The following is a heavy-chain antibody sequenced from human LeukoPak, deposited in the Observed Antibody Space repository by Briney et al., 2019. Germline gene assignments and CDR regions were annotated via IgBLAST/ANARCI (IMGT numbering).Heavy chain of an antibody. CDR3: ARDLKCGSGSSMGDYYFDY. Sequence: GGSLRLSCAASGFTFSSYAMHWVRQAPGKGLEWVAVISYDGSNKYYADSVKGRFTISRDNSKNTLYLQMNSLRAEDTAVYYCARDLKCGSGSSMGDYYFDYWGQGTLVTVSS. D-gene: IGHD3-10*01. CDR1: GFTFSSYA. J-gene: IGHJ4*02. CDR2: ISYDGSNK. V-gene: IGHV3-30*04.